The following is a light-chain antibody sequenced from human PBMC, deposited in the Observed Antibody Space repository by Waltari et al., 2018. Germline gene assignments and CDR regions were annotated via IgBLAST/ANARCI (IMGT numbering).Light chain of an antibody. V-gene: IGLV1-44*01. CDR3: AAWDDSLNGYYV. CDR1: SSHIGSNT. CDR2: RNN. Sequence: QSVLTQPPSASGTPGQRVTIPCSGSSSHIGSNTVNWYQQPPGTAPKLPIYRNNQRPSGVPDRFSGSKSGTSASLAISGLQSEDEADYYCAAWDDSLNGYYVFGTGTKVTVL. J-gene: IGLJ1*01.